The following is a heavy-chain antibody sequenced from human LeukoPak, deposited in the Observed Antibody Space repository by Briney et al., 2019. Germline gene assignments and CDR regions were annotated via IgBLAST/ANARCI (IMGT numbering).Heavy chain of an antibody. D-gene: IGHD2-15*01. CDR3: AKDRLLGFDY. J-gene: IGHJ4*02. V-gene: IGHV3-30*02. Sequence: GGSLRLSCAPSGFIFSNYGIHWVRQAPGKGPEWVAFIRYDGSDKRYADSVRGRFTISKDNSKNTLYLYMNSLRVDDTAMYHCAKDRLLGFDYWGQGTLVTVSS. CDR1: GFIFSNYG. CDR2: IRYDGSDK.